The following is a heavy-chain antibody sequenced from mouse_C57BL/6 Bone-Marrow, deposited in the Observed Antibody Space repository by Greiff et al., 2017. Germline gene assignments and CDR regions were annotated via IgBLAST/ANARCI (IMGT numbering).Heavy chain of an antibody. CDR1: GYTFTSYW. D-gene: IGHD4-1*01. CDR2: IDPSDSYT. J-gene: IGHJ2*01. CDR3: AVTGNGGY. Sequence: QVQLQQPGAELVMPGASVKLSCKASGYTFTSYWMHWVKQRPGQGLEWIGEIDPSDSYTNYNQKFKGKSTLTVDKSSSTAYMQLSSLTSEDSAVYYCAVTGNGGYWGQGTTLTVSS. V-gene: IGHV1-69*01.